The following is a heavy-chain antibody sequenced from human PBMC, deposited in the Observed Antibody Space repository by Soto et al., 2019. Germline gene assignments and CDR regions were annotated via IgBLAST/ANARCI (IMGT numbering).Heavy chain of an antibody. CDR2: MNPNSGNT. CDR1: GYTFTSYD. D-gene: IGHD5-12*01. V-gene: IGHV1-8*01. Sequence: ASVQVSCKASGYTFTSYDINWVRQATGQGLEWMGWMNPNSGNTGYAQKFQGRVTMTRNTSISTAYMELSSLRSEDTAVYYCATGIVATIRAFDIWGQGTMVTVSS. CDR3: ATGIVATIRAFDI. J-gene: IGHJ3*02.